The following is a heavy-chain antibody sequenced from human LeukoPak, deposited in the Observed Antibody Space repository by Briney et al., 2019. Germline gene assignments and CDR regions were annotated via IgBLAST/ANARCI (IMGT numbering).Heavy chain of an antibody. J-gene: IGHJ6*03. CDR2: IRYDASNK. D-gene: IGHD3-10*01. Sequence: GGSLRLSCAASGFTFSSHGMHWVRQAPGKGLEWVALIRYDASNKYYADSVKGRFTIPRDNSKNTLYLQMNSLRGEDTAVYYCAKMCYGSGSFYYCMDVWGKGTTVTVSS. CDR3: AKMCYGSGSFYYCMDV. CDR1: GFTFSSHG. V-gene: IGHV3-30*02.